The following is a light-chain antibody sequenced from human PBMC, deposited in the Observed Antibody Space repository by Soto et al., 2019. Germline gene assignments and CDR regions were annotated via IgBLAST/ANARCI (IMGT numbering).Light chain of an antibody. V-gene: IGKV2-28*01. J-gene: IGKJ1*01. CDR3: MQALQIRVE. CDR2: LGS. CDR1: QSLLHSDGYNY. Sequence: DSVMTQFPLSLSVTPGEPASISCRSSQSLLHSDGYNYLDWYVQKPGQSPQLLIYLGSNRASGVPDRFSGSGSGTDFTLNISRVEDEDVGVYYCMQALQIRVEFGQGTKVEIK.